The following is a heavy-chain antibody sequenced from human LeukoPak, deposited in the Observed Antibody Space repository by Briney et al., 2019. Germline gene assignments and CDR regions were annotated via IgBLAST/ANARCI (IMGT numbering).Heavy chain of an antibody. J-gene: IGHJ4*02. Sequence: SVKVSCKASGGTFSSYAISWVRQAPGQGLEWMGRIIPILGIANYAQKFQGRVTITADKSTSTAYMELSSLRSEDTAVYYCARDRGYSGYEHYDYWGQGTLVTVSS. V-gene: IGHV1-69*04. CDR2: IIPILGIA. D-gene: IGHD5-12*01. CDR1: GGTFSSYA. CDR3: ARDRGYSGYEHYDY.